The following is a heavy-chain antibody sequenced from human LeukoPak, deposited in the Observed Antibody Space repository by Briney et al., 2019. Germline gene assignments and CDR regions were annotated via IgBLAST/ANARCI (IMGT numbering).Heavy chain of an antibody. J-gene: IGHJ4*02. CDR3: ARDFSDVRGNIFDS. CDR2: IKEDGSDK. CDR1: GFMFNTYW. D-gene: IGHD3-10*02. V-gene: IGHV3-7*01. Sequence: GGSLRLSCAASGFMFNTYWMAWVRQAPGKGVEWVANIKEDGSDKNYVDSVKGRFTISRDNADNSLYLHMNSLRAEDTAVYYCARDFSDVRGNIFDSWGQGTLVTVSS.